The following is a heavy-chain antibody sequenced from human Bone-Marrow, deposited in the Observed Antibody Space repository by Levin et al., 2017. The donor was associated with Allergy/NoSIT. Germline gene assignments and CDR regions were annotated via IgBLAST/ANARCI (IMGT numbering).Heavy chain of an antibody. CDR3: AKDGPNVLLWFGEFSDLLDYYYYMDV. CDR1: GFTFSSYG. Sequence: PGGSLRLSCAASGFTFSSYGMHWVRQAPGKGLEWVAVISYDGSNKYYADSVKGRFTISRDNSKNTLYLQMNSLRAEDTAVYYCAKDGPNVLLWFGEFSDLLDYYYYMDVWGKGTTVTVSS. CDR2: ISYDGSNK. D-gene: IGHD3-10*01. J-gene: IGHJ6*03. V-gene: IGHV3-30*18.